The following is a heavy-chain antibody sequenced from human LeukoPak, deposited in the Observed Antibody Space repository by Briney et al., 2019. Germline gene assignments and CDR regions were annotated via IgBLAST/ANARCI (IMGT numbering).Heavy chain of an antibody. Sequence: VXVSCKXXGYTFTXYYMHWVRQAPGQGLEWMGWINPNSGGTNYAQKFQGRVTMTRDTSISTAYMELSRLRSDDTAVYYCARVLYDSSGYYDYWGQGTLVTVSS. CDR2: INPNSGGT. J-gene: IGHJ4*02. CDR3: ARVLYDSSGYYDY. V-gene: IGHV1-2*02. CDR1: GYTFTXYY. D-gene: IGHD3-22*01.